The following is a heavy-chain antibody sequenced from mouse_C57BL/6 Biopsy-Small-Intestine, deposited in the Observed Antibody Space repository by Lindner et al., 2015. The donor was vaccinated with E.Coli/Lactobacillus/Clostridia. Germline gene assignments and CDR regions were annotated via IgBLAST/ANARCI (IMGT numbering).Heavy chain of an antibody. J-gene: IGHJ1*03. CDR3: ARRTTAYLHWYYDV. Sequence: VQLQESGPELVKPGASVKIPCKASGYTFTDYNMDWVKQSHGKSLEWIGDINPNNGGTIYNQKFKGKATLTVDKSSSTAYMELRSLTSEDTAVYYCARRTTAYLHWYYDVWGTGTTVTVSS. CDR1: GYTFTDYN. V-gene: IGHV1-18*01. D-gene: IGHD1-2*01. CDR2: INPNNGGT.